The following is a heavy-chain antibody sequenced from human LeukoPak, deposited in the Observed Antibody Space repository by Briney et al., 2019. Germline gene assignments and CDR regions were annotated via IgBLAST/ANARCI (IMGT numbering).Heavy chain of an antibody. Sequence: SQTLSLTCTVSGGSISSGDYYWSWIRQPPGKGLEWIGYIYYSGSTYYSPSLKSRVTISVDTSKNQFSLKLSSVTAADTAVYYCAGQGSDYYYGMDVWGQGTTVTVSS. J-gene: IGHJ6*02. CDR2: IYYSGST. D-gene: IGHD1-26*01. V-gene: IGHV4-30-4*01. CDR1: GGSISSGDYY. CDR3: AGQGSDYYYGMDV.